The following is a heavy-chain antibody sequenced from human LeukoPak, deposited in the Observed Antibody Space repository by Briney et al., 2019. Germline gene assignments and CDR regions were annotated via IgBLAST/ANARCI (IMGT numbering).Heavy chain of an antibody. D-gene: IGHD3-16*01. CDR1: GGSTSSDY. CDR2: VYNSGDT. CDR3: ARLKLGAYFDL. Sequence: KXSETLSLTCTVSGGSTSSDYWSWIRQSPGKGLEWVGYVYNSGDTGKNPSLKSRVTILLDTSKNQCSLKLTSVSAADTAVYYCARLKLGAYFDLWGRGTLVTVSS. V-gene: IGHV4-59*08. J-gene: IGHJ2*01.